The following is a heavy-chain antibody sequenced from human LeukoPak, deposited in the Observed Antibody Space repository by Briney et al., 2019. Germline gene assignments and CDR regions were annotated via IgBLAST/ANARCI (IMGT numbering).Heavy chain of an antibody. CDR2: IYDSGST. Sequence: SETLSLTCTVSGGSIRSSYYYWGWIRQPPGKGLEWIGSIYDSGSTYYNPSLKSRVTISVDTSKNQFSLKLNSVTAADTAVYYCARSLDRKMDVWGQGTTVTVSS. CDR3: ARSLDRKMDV. V-gene: IGHV4-39*01. J-gene: IGHJ6*02. CDR1: GGSIRSSYYY.